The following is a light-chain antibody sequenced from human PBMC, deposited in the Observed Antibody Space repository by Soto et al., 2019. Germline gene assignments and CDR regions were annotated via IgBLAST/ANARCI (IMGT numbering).Light chain of an antibody. Sequence: DVVLTQSPLSLPVTLGQPASISCRSSQVLMYGDGNTYLNWFHQRPGQSPRGLIYNVSMRDSGVQDPISGSESGTDFTLTISRLQPEDNAVYYSHQYDSSTFCQ. V-gene: IGKV2-30*01. CDR2: NVS. CDR3: HQYDSST. J-gene: IGKJ1*01. CDR1: QVLMYGDGNTY.